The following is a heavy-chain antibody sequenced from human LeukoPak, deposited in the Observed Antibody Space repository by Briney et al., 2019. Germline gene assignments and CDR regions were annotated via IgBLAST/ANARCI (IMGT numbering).Heavy chain of an antibody. CDR3: ARSLPDYFDY. Sequence: GGSLRLSCAASGFTFDDYAMHWVCQAPGKVLEWVSLISGDGGTTYSADSVKGRFTISRDNSKNSLYLQMNSLRTEDTALYYCARSLPDYFDYWGQGTLVTVSS. V-gene: IGHV3-43*02. CDR1: GFTFDDYA. J-gene: IGHJ4*02. CDR2: ISGDGGTT.